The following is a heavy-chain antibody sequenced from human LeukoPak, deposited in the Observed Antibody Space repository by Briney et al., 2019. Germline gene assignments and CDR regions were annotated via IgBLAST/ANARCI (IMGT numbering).Heavy chain of an antibody. J-gene: IGHJ6*03. CDR1: GGSISSHY. V-gene: IGHV4-59*11. Sequence: SETLSLTCTVSGGSISSHYWSWIRQPPGKGLEWIGYIYYSGNTNHNPSLKSRVTISVDTSKNQFSLNLSSVTAADTAVYYCARESSGSYYNPQGYMDVWGKGTTVTVSS. CDR2: IYYSGNT. CDR3: ARESSGSYYNPQGYMDV. D-gene: IGHD3-10*01.